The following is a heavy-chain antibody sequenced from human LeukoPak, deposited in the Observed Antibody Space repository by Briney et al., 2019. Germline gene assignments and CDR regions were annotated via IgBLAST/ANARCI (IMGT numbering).Heavy chain of an antibody. J-gene: IGHJ5*02. D-gene: IGHD3-22*01. Sequence: TSQTLSLTCTVSGGSISSGDYYWGWLRQPPGKSLEWIGYMYYSGSTYYNPSLKSRSTISVDTSKNQFSLKLSSVTAADTAVYYCARPYYYDSRIDPWGQGTLVTVSS. V-gene: IGHV4-30-4*01. CDR1: GGSISSGDYY. CDR2: MYYSGST. CDR3: ARPYYYDSRIDP.